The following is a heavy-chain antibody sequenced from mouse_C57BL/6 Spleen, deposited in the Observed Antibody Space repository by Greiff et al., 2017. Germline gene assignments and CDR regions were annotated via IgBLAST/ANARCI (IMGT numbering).Heavy chain of an antibody. V-gene: IGHV3-6*01. D-gene: IGHD2-4*01. Sequence: VQLQQSGPGLVKPSKSLSLTCSVTGYSITSGYYWNWIRQFPGNKREWMGYISYDGSNNYNPSLKNRITITRDTSKNHFFLKLNSVTTEDTATYYCARRGDYDEYYFDYWGQGTTLTVSS. J-gene: IGHJ2*01. CDR1: GYSITSGYY. CDR2: ISYDGSN. CDR3: ARRGDYDEYYFDY.